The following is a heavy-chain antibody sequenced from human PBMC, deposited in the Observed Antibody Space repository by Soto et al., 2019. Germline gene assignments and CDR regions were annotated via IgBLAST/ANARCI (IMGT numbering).Heavy chain of an antibody. CDR1: GGTFSSYA. J-gene: IGHJ5*02. CDR2: IIPIFGTA. D-gene: IGHD2-2*01. CDR3: ARGQRVGPGYCSSTSCAYNWFDP. Sequence: QVQLVQSGAEVKKPGSSVKVSCKASGGTFSSYAISWVRQAPGQGLEWMGGIIPIFGTANYAQKFQGRVTINADEYTSTAYMELSSLRSEDTAVYYCARGQRVGPGYCSSTSCAYNWFDPWGQGPLVTVSS. V-gene: IGHV1-69*01.